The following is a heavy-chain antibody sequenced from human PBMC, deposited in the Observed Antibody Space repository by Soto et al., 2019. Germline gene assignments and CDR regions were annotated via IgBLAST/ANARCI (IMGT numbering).Heavy chain of an antibody. J-gene: IGHJ5*02. V-gene: IGHV4-34*01. Sequence: SETLSLTCAVYGGSFSCYYWIWIRQPPGKGLEWIGEINHSGSTNYNPSLKSRVTISVDTSKNQFSLKLSSVTAADTAVYYCARAYYYDSSGYRTAYWFDPWGQGTLVTVSS. CDR2: INHSGST. CDR3: ARAYYYDSSGYRTAYWFDP. D-gene: IGHD3-22*01. CDR1: GGSFSCYY.